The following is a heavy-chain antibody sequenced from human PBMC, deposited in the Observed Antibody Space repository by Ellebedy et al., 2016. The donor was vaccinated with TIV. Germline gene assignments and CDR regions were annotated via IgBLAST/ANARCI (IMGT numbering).Heavy chain of an antibody. J-gene: IGHJ4*02. D-gene: IGHD4-17*01. CDR1: GFTFSSYS. CDR2: ISGSGGST. CDR3: AGDYGVLYYFDY. Sequence: GESLKISCAASGFTFSSYSMNWVRQAPGKGLEWVSAISGSGGSTYYADSVKGRFTISRDNSKNTLYLQMNSLRAEDTAVYYCAGDYGVLYYFDYWGQGTLVTVSS. V-gene: IGHV3-23*01.